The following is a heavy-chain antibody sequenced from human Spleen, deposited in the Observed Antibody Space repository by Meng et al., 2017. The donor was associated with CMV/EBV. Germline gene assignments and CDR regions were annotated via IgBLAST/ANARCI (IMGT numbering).Heavy chain of an antibody. D-gene: IGHD5-18*01. V-gene: IGHV1-2*02. CDR2: ISPNSGGT. Sequence: ASVKVSCKASGYTFTGYYMHWVRQAPGQGLEWMGWISPNSGGTNYAQKFQGRVTMTRDTSISTAYMELSSLRSEDTAVYYCARGLTWTWKQQWFDYWGQGMLVTVSS. J-gene: IGHJ4*02. CDR3: ARGLTWTWKQQWFDY. CDR1: GYTFTGYY.